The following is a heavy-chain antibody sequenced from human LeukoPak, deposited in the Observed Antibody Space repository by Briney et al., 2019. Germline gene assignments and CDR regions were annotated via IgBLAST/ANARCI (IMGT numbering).Heavy chain of an antibody. CDR3: AREKYVAGEFFQH. CDR1: GFTFSDYW. D-gene: IGHD6-13*01. J-gene: IGHJ1*01. CDR2: IKEDGSEI. Sequence: GGSLRLSCAASGFTFSDYWMSWVRQAPGKGLEWVANIKEDGSEISYVHSVKGRFTISRDNARNSLYLQMNSLRDEDTAVYSCAREKYVAGEFFQHWGQSTLVTVSS. V-gene: IGHV3-7*01.